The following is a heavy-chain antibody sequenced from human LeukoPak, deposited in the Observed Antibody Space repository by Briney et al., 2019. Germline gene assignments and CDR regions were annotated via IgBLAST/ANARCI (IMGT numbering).Heavy chain of an antibody. V-gene: IGHV4-34*01. CDR2: INHSGST. J-gene: IGHJ5*02. CDR3: ARGSDYYGPGRYLGHWFDP. Sequence: SETLSLTCAVYGGSFSGYYWSWIRQPPGKGLEWIGEINHSGSTNYNPSLKSRVTISVDTSKNQFSLKLSSVTAADTAVYYCARGSDYYGPGRYLGHWFDPWGQGTLVTVSS. CDR1: GGSFSGYY. D-gene: IGHD3-10*01.